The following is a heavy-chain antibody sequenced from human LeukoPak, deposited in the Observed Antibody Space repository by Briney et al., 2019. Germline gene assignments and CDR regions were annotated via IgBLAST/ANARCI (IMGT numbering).Heavy chain of an antibody. CDR3: AKEGRLAARPLDY. CDR1: GFTFSSYW. CDR2: IKQDGSEK. Sequence: GGSLRLSCAASGFTFSSYWMSWVRQAPGKGLEWVANIKQDGSEKYYVDSVKGRFTISRDNAKNSLYLQMNSLRAEDTALYYCAKEGRLAARPLDYWGQGTLVTVSS. V-gene: IGHV3-7*03. D-gene: IGHD6-6*01. J-gene: IGHJ4*02.